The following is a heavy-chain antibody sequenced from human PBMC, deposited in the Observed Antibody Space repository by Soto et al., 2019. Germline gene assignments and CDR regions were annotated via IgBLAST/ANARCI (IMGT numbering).Heavy chain of an antibody. D-gene: IGHD4-17*01. Sequence: SETLSPPSTLSCGSASSGSYYLRWLRQPPRKGLEWIGYIYYSGSTNYNPSLKSRVTISVDTSKNQFSLKLSSVTAADTAVYYCARSLGVFGTVTLAFDIWGQGTMVTVSS. CDR1: CGSASSGSYY. V-gene: IGHV4-61*01. CDR2: IYYSGST. J-gene: IGHJ3*02. CDR3: ARSLGVFGTVTLAFDI.